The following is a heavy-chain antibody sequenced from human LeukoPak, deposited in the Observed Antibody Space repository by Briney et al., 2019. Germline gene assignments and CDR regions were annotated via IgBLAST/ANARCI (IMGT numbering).Heavy chain of an antibody. J-gene: IGHJ4*02. CDR2: IYYSGGA. D-gene: IGHD2-21*01. CDR1: GGSIYSGDSY. CDR3: ARAPCRGDCYLDY. Sequence: SETLSLTCTVSGGSIYSGDSYWSWIRQPPGKGLEWIGHIYYSGGASYNPSLKSRVSISIDTSKNQFSLALSSVTAADTALYYCARAPCRGDCYLDYWGQGTLVTVSS. V-gene: IGHV4-30-4*01.